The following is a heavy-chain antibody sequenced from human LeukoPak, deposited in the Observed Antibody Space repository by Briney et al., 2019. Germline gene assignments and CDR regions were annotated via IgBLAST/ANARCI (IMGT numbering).Heavy chain of an antibody. J-gene: IGHJ3*02. CDR3: IKDMGFDLLKDAFHI. CDR1: GFSLDDYA. V-gene: IGHV3-9*01. CDR2: ISWDSGNQ. Sequence: PGGSLRLSCLGSGFSLDDYAMHWVGQPPEKGLEWVSSISWDSGNQAYADSVKGRFTISRDNAKNSLFLQMNSLRPEDTAFYYCIKDMGFDLLKDAFHIWGQGTLVTVSS. D-gene: IGHD3-9*01.